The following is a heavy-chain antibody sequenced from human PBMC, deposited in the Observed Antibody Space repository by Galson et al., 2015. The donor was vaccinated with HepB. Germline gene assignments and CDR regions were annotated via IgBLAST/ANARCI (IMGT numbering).Heavy chain of an antibody. CDR2: INTGNGNT. V-gene: IGHV1-3*04. CDR1: GYTFTSYA. Sequence: SVKVSCKASGYTFTSYAMHWVRQAPGQRLEWMGWINTGNGNTKYSQKFQGRVTITRDTSASTAYMELSSLRSEDTAVYYCARDRYDFWSGYPYWGQGTLVTVSS. CDR3: ARDRYDFWSGYPY. J-gene: IGHJ4*02. D-gene: IGHD3-3*01.